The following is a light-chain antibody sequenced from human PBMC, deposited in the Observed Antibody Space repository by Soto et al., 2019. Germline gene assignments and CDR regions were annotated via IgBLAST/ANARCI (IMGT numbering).Light chain of an antibody. CDR2: EVS. J-gene: IGLJ1*01. Sequence: QSVLTQPASVSGSPGQSITISCTGTSSDVGGYNYVSWYQQHPGKAPKLMIYEVSNRPSGVSNRFSGSKSGNTASLTISGLQAEDEADYYCSSYTSTSTSVLGTGPKVTVL. CDR1: SSDVGGYNY. CDR3: SSYTSTSTSV. V-gene: IGLV2-14*01.